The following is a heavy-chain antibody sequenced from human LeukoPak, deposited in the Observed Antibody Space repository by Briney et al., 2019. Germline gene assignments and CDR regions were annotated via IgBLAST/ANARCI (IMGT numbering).Heavy chain of an antibody. CDR2: FDPEDGET. Sequence: AASVKVSCKVSGYTLTELSMHWVRQAPGKGLEWMGGFDPEDGETIYAQKFQGRVTMTTDTSTSTAYMELRSLRSDDTAVYYCAREVTGGEPFDYWGQGTLVTVSS. V-gene: IGHV1-24*01. CDR1: GYTLTELS. D-gene: IGHD1-14*01. J-gene: IGHJ4*02. CDR3: AREVTGGEPFDY.